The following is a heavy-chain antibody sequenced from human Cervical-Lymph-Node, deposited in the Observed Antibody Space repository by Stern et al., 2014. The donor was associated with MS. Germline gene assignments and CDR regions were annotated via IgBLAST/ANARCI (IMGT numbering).Heavy chain of an antibody. V-gene: IGHV1-69*14. J-gene: IGHJ4*02. CDR1: GGSFIHYA. D-gene: IGHD2-2*01. Sequence: QDQLVQSGPEVKQPGSSVKVSCKASGGSFIHYAITWVRQAPGQGPEWMGDISPMFSTSNYAQTVQGRVTITADKSTTTAYMEINSLTSEDTAVYYCAGPRYAFWGQGTLVIVSS. CDR2: ISPMFSTS. CDR3: AGPRYAF.